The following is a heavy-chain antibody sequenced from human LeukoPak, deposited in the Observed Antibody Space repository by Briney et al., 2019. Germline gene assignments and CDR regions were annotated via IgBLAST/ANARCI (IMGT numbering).Heavy chain of an antibody. CDR2: ISWNSGSI. D-gene: IGHD6-13*01. J-gene: IGHJ4*02. V-gene: IGHV3-9*03. CDR3: AKDMGTGSSSWYMFDY. CDR1: GFTFDDYA. Sequence: PGGSLRLSCAASGFTFDDYAMHWVRQAPGKGLEWVSGISWNSGSIGYADSVKGRFTISRDNAKNSLYLQMNSLRAEDMALYYCAKDMGTGSSSWYMFDYWGQGTLVTVSS.